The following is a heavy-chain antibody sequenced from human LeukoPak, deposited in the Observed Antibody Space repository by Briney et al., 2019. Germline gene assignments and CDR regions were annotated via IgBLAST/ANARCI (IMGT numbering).Heavy chain of an antibody. CDR2: INQDGSAE. J-gene: IGHJ3*01. V-gene: IGHV3-7*04. Sequence: PGGSLRLSCAASGFTFSTYSMSWVRQAPGKGLDWVASINQDGSAEYYVDSVRGRFTISRDNAKNSLYLQMNSLRAEDTAVYYCARGYYYDSSGYFSWGQGTMVTVSS. D-gene: IGHD3-22*01. CDR1: GFTFSTYS. CDR3: ARGYYYDSSGYFS.